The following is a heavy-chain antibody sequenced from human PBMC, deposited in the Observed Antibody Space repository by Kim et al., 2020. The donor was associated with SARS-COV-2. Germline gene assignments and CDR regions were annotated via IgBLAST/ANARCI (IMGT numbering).Heavy chain of an antibody. D-gene: IGHD2-15*01. V-gene: IGHV3-9*01. CDR3: AKIRRGGNEPYDY. CDR2: ISWNSGSM. J-gene: IGHJ4*02. Sequence: GGSLRLSCATSGFSFGDYAMHWVRQAPGKGLEWVSGISWNSGSMAYADSVKGRVTISRDNAKNSLYLQMNSLRPEDTALYYCAKIRRGGNEPYDYWVQGTVVTVSS. CDR1: GFSFGDYA.